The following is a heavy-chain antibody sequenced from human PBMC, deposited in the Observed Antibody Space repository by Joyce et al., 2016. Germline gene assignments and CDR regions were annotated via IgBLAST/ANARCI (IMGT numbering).Heavy chain of an antibody. CDR3: ALMVRGVIIV. CDR1: GGTFSTYS. CDR2: ITPVFGTT. D-gene: IGHD3-10*01. J-gene: IGHJ3*01. V-gene: IGHV1-69*12. Sequence: QVRLEQSGAEVMEPGSSVRVSGKASGGTFSTYSTNGVRQAPGQGLEWLGGITPVFGTTNHAQSFQDRVTITADESANTAYMHLSSLTSDDTAIYFCALMVRGVIIVWGQGTMVTVSS.